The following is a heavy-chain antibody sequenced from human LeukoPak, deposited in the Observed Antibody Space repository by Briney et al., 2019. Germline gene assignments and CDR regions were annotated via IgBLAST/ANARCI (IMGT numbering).Heavy chain of an antibody. CDR2: INHSGST. CDR3: ARRKLERGEIDY. CDR1: GGSFSGYY. Sequence: SEPLSLTCAVYGGSFSGYYWLWIRQPPGRGLEGIGEINHSGSTNYNPSLKSRVTISVDTSKNQFSLKLSSVTAADTAVYYCARRKLERGEIDYWGQGTLVTVSS. D-gene: IGHD1-1*01. V-gene: IGHV4-34*01. J-gene: IGHJ4*02.